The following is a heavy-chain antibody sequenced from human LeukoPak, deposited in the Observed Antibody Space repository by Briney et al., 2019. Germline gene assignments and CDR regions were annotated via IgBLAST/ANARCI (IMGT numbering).Heavy chain of an antibody. D-gene: IGHD6-6*01. CDR1: GGSISSYY. V-gene: IGHV4-59*12. CDR3: ARVRAARPYYFDY. J-gene: IGHJ4*02. CDR2: IYYSGST. Sequence: SETLSLTCTVSGGSISSYYWSWIRQPPGKGLEWIGYIYYSGSTNYNPSLKSRVTISVDRSKNQFSLKLSSVTAADTAAYYCARVRAARPYYFDYWGQGTLVTVSS.